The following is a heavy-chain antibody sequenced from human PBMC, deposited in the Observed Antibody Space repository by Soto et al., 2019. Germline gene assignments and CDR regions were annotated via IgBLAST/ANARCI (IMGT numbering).Heavy chain of an antibody. CDR1: GFTFSSYA. CDR3: TTDSRTTVPEVRFDF. Sequence: GGSLRLSCVASGFTFSSYAMSWVRQAPGMGLEWVSAISGSGGFTNHADSVKGRFTISRDKSKNTLYLQMDSLRAEDTAVYYCTTDSRTTVPEVRFDFWGHGTLVTVSS. CDR2: ISGSGGFT. D-gene: IGHD4-17*01. J-gene: IGHJ4*01. V-gene: IGHV3-23*01.